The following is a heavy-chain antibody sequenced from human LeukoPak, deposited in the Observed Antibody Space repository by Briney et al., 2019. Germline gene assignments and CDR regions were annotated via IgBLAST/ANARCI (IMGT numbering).Heavy chain of an antibody. CDR1: GFTFTNAW. V-gene: IGHV3-15*01. J-gene: IGHJ4*02. CDR2: IKSKTDGGTT. CDR3: TTGYPSLVRGVIRDY. Sequence: GGSLRLSCAASGFTFTNAWMSWVRQAPGKGLEWVGRIKSKTDGGTTDYAAPVKGRLTISRDDSKNTLYLQMNSLKTEDTAVYYCTTGYPSLVRGVIRDYWGQGTLVTVSS. D-gene: IGHD3-10*01.